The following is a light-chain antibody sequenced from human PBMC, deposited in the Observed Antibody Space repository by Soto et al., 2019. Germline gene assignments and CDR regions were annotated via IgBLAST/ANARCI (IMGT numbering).Light chain of an antibody. CDR2: DVS. V-gene: IGKV3-11*01. Sequence: IVLTQSPATLSLSPGERATLSCRASQSVSGYLAWYQQKPGQAPRLLIYDVSSRATGIPARFSGSGSGTDFTLTISSLEPEDFAVYYCQQRSNWPRTFGQGTKVDNK. CDR1: QSVSGY. CDR3: QQRSNWPRT. J-gene: IGKJ1*01.